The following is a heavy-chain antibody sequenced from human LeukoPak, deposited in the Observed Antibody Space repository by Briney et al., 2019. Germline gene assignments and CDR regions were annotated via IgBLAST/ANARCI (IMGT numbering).Heavy chain of an antibody. CDR1: GYTFTSYA. V-gene: IGHV1-3*01. CDR3: ARDPLRYFGIVTLSYGMDV. J-gene: IGHJ6*04. Sequence: RASVKVSCKASGYTFTSYAMHWVRQAPGQRLEWMGWINAGNGNTKHSQKFQGRVTITRDTSASTAYMELSSLRSEDTAVYYCARDPLRYFGIVTLSYGMDVWGKGITVTVSS. D-gene: IGHD3-9*01. CDR2: INAGNGNT.